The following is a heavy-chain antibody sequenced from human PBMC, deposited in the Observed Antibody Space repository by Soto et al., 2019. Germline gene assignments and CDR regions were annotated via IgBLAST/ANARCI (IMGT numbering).Heavy chain of an antibody. J-gene: IGHJ4*02. CDR2: ITSSGSTT. CDR1: GFTFSDYY. D-gene: IGHD5-18*01. CDR3: ARERYSYGPYYFDY. V-gene: IGHV3-11*01. Sequence: GGSLSLSCAASGFTFSDYYMSWIRQAPGKELEWVSSITSSGSTTYYTDSVKGRFTISRDNAKNSLYLQMNSLRAEDTAVYYCARERYSYGPYYFDYWGQGTLVTVSS.